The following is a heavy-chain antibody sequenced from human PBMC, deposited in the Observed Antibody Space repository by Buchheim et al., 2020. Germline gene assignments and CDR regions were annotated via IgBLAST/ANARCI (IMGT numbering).Heavy chain of an antibody. CDR3: ARVNSGTDPDFDY. J-gene: IGHJ4*02. CDR1: GYTFVNYG. Sequence: QVQLVQSGVEVKKPGSSVKVSCKASGYTFVNYGVSWLRQAPGQGLEWLGWIGASTDYTNYAQKFQDRVTMTIDTSTSTAHMELRSLRSDDTAVYYCARVNSGTDPDFDYWGQGTL. D-gene: IGHD1-26*01. V-gene: IGHV1-18*01. CDR2: IGASTDYT.